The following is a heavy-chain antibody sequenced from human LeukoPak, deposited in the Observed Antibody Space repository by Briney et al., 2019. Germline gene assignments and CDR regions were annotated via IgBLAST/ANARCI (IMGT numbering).Heavy chain of an antibody. CDR1: GFTFGDYA. CDR3: TRDLFGGSYCFDY. J-gene: IGHJ4*02. CDR2: IRSKAYGGTT. V-gene: IGHV3-49*04. Sequence: GGSLRLSCTASGFTFGDYAMSWVRQAPGKGLEWVGFIRSKAYGGTTEYAASVKGRFTISRDDSKSIAYLQMNSLKTEDTAVYYCTRDLFGGSYCFDYWGQGTLVTVSS. D-gene: IGHD1-26*01.